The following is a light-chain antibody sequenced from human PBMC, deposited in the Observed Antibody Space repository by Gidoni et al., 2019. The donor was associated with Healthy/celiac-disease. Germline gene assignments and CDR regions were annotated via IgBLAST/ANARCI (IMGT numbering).Light chain of an antibody. CDR3: SSYTSSSTRV. V-gene: IGLV2-14*03. J-gene: IGLJ3*02. CDR2: DVS. CDR1: SSDVGGYKY. Sequence: SALTQPASVSGSPGQSITIPCTGTSSDVGGYKYVSWYQQHPGKAPKLMIYDVSTRPSGVSNRFSGSKSGNTASLTISGLQAEDEADYYCSSYTSSSTRVFGGGTKLTVL.